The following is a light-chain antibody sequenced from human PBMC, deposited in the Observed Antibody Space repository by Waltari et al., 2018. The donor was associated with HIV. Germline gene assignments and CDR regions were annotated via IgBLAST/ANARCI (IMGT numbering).Light chain of an antibody. CDR3: QSYDSNLSGL. V-gene: IGLV1-40*01. Sequence: QSELTQPPSVSAAPGQRVPISCTGSSSNIGAGYVVHWYQQVPGRAPKVVIYGNSNRPSGVPDRFSGSKSGSSASLVITGLQSEDEADYYCQSYDSNLSGLFGGGTKVTVL. CDR2: GNS. J-gene: IGLJ2*01. CDR1: SSNIGAGYV.